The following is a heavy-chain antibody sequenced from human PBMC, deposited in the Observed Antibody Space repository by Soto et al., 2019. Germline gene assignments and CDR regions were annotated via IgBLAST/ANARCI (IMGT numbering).Heavy chain of an antibody. CDR1: GGSFSGYY. D-gene: IGHD3-22*01. V-gene: IGHV4-34*01. Sequence: SETLSLTCAVYGGSFSGYYWSWIRQPPGKGLEWIGEINHSGSTNYNPSLKSRVTISVDTSKNQFSLKLSSVTAADTAVYYCARVRGYYDSSGYRDYWGQGTLVTVSS. J-gene: IGHJ4*02. CDR2: INHSGST. CDR3: ARVRGYYDSSGYRDY.